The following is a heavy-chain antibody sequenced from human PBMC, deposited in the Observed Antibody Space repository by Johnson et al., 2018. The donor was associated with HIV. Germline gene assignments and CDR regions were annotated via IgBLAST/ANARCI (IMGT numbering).Heavy chain of an antibody. CDR3: ARSVHVYRDYLWGRDAFDI. J-gene: IGHJ3*02. CDR2: ISHDGTKK. V-gene: IGHV3-30*03. D-gene: IGHD4-11*01. Sequence: QVQLVESGGGVVQPGRSLRLSCAASGFTFSTFGMHWVRQAPGTGLEWVAFISHDGTKKYSAGSVKGRFTISRDNSKNTLYLQMNNLRLGDTAVYYCARSVHVYRDYLWGRDAFDIWGQGKMVTVSS. CDR1: GFTFSTFG.